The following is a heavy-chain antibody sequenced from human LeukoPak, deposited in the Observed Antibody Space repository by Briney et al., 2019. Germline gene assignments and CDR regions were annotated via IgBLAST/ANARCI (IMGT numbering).Heavy chain of an antibody. CDR3: AKESDYGDYVGY. V-gene: IGHV3-7*01. D-gene: IGHD4-17*01. CDR2: INEDGSER. Sequence: GSLRLSCAASGFTVSSNYMSWVRQAPGKGLEWVANINEDGSERHYVDSVKGRFTISRDNAKNSLYLQMNSLRDEDTAVYYCAKESDYGDYVGYWGQGTLATVSS. CDR1: GFTVSSNY. J-gene: IGHJ4*02.